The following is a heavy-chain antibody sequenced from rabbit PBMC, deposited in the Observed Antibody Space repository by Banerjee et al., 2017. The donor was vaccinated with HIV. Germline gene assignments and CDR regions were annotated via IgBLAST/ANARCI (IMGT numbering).Heavy chain of an antibody. D-gene: IGHD2-1*01. CDR1: GFDFSSNE. V-gene: IGHV1S45*01. CDR3: ARSIDWTNYGL. Sequence: QQQLEESGGGLVKPGGTLTLTCKASGFDFSSNEMWWVRQAPGKGLEWIASIDTGSSGSTYYASWAKGRFTISKTSSTTVTLQMTSLTAADTATYFCARSIDWTNYGLWGPGTLVTVS. J-gene: IGHJ6*01. CDR2: IDTGSSGST.